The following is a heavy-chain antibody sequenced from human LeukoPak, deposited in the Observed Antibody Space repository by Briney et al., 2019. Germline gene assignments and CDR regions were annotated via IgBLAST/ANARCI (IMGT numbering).Heavy chain of an antibody. CDR3: ARPTYSSGWYNTAFDY. CDR1: GYTFTSYY. CDR2: INPSGGST. D-gene: IGHD6-19*01. J-gene: IGHJ4*02. Sequence: GASVKVSCKASGYTFTSYYMHWVRQAPGQGLEWMGIINPSGGSTRYAQRFQGRVTMTRDTSTSTVYMELSSLRSEDTAVYYCARPTYSSGWYNTAFDYWGQGTLVTVSS. V-gene: IGHV1-46*01.